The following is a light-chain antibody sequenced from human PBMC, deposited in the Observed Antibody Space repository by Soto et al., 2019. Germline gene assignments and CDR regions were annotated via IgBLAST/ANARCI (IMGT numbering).Light chain of an antibody. CDR3: QQYDKWPWT. CDR1: QRLSSN. J-gene: IGKJ1*01. Sequence: EIVMTQSPATLSVSPGERATLSCRASQRLSSNLAWYQQKPGQAPRLLIYGASTRATGIPARFSGSESGTEFSLTISSLQSEDFAVYYCQQYDKWPWTFGQGTKVDIK. CDR2: GAS. V-gene: IGKV3-15*01.